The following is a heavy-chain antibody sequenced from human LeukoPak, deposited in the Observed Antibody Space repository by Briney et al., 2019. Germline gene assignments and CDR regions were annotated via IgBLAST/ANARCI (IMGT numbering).Heavy chain of an antibody. CDR3: AKGDYGGNSHTFDI. Sequence: GGSLRLSCAASGFTFSDYYMSWIRQAPGKGLEWVAVILYDGSNKYYADSVKGRLTISRDNSKNTLSLQVNSLRSEDTAVYFCAKGDYGGNSHTFDIWGQGTLVTVSS. J-gene: IGHJ3*02. V-gene: IGHV3-30*18. CDR1: GFTFSDYY. CDR2: ILYDGSNK. D-gene: IGHD4-23*01.